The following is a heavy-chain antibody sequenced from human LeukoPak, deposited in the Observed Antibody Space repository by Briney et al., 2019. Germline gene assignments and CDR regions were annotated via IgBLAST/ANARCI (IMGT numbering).Heavy chain of an antibody. D-gene: IGHD6-13*01. CDR3: ARDHSSSWYTFDY. Sequence: GGSLRLSCAASGFTFSSYWMSWVRQAPGKGLEWVANIKQDGSEKYYVDSVKGRFTISRDNAKNSLYLQMNSLRAEDTAVYYCARDHSSSWYTFDYWGQGTLVTVSS. V-gene: IGHV3-7*01. CDR1: GFTFSSYW. J-gene: IGHJ4*02. CDR2: IKQDGSEK.